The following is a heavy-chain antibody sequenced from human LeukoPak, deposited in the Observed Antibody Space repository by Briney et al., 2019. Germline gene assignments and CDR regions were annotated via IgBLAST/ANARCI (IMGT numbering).Heavy chain of an antibody. CDR2: IIPIFGTA. V-gene: IGHV1-69*06. CDR1: GGTFSSYA. J-gene: IGHJ4*02. Sequence: ASVKVSCKASGGTFSSYAISWVRQAPGQGLEWMGGIIPIFGTANYAQKFQGRVTVTADKSTSTAYRELSSLRSEDTAVYYCARDLSAGTMVRGYFDYWGQGTLVTVSS. CDR3: ARDLSAGTMVRGYFDY. D-gene: IGHD3-10*01.